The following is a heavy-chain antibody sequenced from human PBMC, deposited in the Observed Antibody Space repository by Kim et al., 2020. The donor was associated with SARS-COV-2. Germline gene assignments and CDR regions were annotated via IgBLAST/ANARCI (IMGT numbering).Heavy chain of an antibody. CDR3: ARDFIRIFGYCSGGSCYPNYYYYGMDV. CDR2: INAGNGNT. J-gene: IGHJ6*02. CDR1: GYTFTSYA. V-gene: IGHV1-3*01. D-gene: IGHD2-15*01. Sequence: ASVKVSCKASGYTFTSYAMHWVRQAPGQRLEWMGWINAGNGNTKYSQKFQGRVTITRDTSASTAYMELSSLRSEDTAVYYCARDFIRIFGYCSGGSCYPNYYYYGMDVWGQGTTVTVSS.